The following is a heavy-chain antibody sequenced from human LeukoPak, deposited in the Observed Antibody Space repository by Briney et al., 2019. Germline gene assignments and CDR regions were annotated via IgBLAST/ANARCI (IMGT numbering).Heavy chain of an antibody. CDR1: GFTFSTYT. V-gene: IGHV3-64*02. D-gene: IGHD3-3*01. CDR3: AKVGTIFGVVMDYFDY. CDR2: ISGNGGIT. J-gene: IGHJ4*02. Sequence: GGSLRLSCAASGFTFSTYTIHWLRQAPGEGLEYVSAISGNGGITYYADSVKGRFTISRDNSKNTLYLQMNSLRAEDTAVYYCAKVGTIFGVVMDYFDYWGQGTLVTVSS.